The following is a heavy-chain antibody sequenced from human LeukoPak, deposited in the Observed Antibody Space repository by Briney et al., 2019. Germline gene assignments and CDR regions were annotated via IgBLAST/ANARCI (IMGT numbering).Heavy chain of an antibody. CDR2: IYYSGST. D-gene: IGHD3-3*01. V-gene: IGHV4-31*03. CDR3: ASGPEYYDFWSGYYDNWFDP. Sequence: PSQTLSLTCTVSGGSISSGGYYWSRIRQHPGKGLEWIGYIYYSGSTYYNPSLKSRVTISVDTSKNQFSLKLSSVTAADTAVYYCASGPEYYDFWSGYYDNWFDPWGQGTLVTVSS. J-gene: IGHJ5*02. CDR1: GGSISSGGYY.